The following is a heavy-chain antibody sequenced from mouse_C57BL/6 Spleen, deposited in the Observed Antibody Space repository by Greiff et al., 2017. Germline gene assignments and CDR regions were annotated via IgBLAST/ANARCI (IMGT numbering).Heavy chain of an antibody. CDR2: IAPSDSYT. Sequence: QVQLQQPGAELVMPGASVKLSCKASGYTFTSYWMHWVKQRPGQGLEWIGEIAPSDSYTNYNQKFKGKSTLTVDKSSSTAYMQLSSLTSEDSAVYYCARRGTPYYDYWGQGTTLTVSS. CDR1: GYTFTSYW. D-gene: IGHD3-1*01. J-gene: IGHJ2*01. V-gene: IGHV1-69*01. CDR3: ARRGTPYYDY.